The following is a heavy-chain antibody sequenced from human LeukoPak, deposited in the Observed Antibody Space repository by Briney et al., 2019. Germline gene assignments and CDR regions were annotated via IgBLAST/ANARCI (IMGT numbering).Heavy chain of an antibody. D-gene: IGHD3-10*01. V-gene: IGHV4-39*07. CDR1: GDSISRSSYF. CDR3: ARGDYGSGNWFDP. Sequence: SETLSLTCTVSGDSISRSSYFWAWIRQPPGKGLEWIGSVYSSGSTYYNPSLKSRVTISVDTSKNQFSLKLSSVTAADTAVYYCARGDYGSGNWFDPWGQGTLVTVSS. J-gene: IGHJ5*02. CDR2: VYSSGST.